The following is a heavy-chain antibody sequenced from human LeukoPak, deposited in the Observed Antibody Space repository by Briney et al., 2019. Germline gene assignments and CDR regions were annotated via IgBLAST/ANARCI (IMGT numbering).Heavy chain of an antibody. D-gene: IGHD2-8*01. J-gene: IGHJ4*02. Sequence: ETLSLTCTVSGGSISSRSYYWGWIRQPPGKGLEWIGSIYYSGSTYYNPSLKSRVTISVDTSKNQFSLKLSSVTAADTAVYYCARVGTNGWDYWGQGTLVTVSS. CDR2: IYYSGST. CDR1: GGSISSRSYY. V-gene: IGHV4-39*07. CDR3: ARVGTNGWDY.